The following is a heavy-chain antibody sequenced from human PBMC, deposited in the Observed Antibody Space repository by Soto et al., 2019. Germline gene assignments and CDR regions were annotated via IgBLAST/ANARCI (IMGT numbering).Heavy chain of an antibody. V-gene: IGHV1-18*01. CDR2: ISAYNGNT. Sequence: ASVTVSCKASGYTFTSYGISWVRQAPGQGLEWMGWISAYNGNTNYAQKLQGRVTMTTDTFTSTAYMELRSLRSDDTAVYYCASNPVGGSIVMDVWGQGTTVTVSS. J-gene: IGHJ6*02. CDR3: ASNPVGGSIVMDV. D-gene: IGHD2-15*01. CDR1: GYTFTSYG.